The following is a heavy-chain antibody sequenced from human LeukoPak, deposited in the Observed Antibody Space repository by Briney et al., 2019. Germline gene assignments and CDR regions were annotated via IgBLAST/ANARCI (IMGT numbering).Heavy chain of an antibody. CDR3: ASRAAAGSDAFDI. Sequence: GGSLRLSCAASGFTFSSYAMSWVRQAPGKGLEWVSAISSSGGSTYYADSVKGRFTISRDNSKNTLYLQMNSLRAEDTAVYYCASRAAAGSDAFDIWGQGTMVTVSS. V-gene: IGHV3-23*01. J-gene: IGHJ3*02. CDR1: GFTFSSYA. D-gene: IGHD6-13*01. CDR2: ISSSGGST.